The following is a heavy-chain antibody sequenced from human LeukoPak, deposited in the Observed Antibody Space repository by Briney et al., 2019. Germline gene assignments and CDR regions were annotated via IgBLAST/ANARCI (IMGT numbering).Heavy chain of an antibody. J-gene: IGHJ6*02. CDR1: GFTFSSYW. V-gene: IGHV3-74*01. CDR3: AKADYYDSSGYYSPRYYYYYGMDV. CDR2: INSDGSST. Sequence: PGGSLRLSCAASGFTFSSYWMHWVRQAPGKGLVWVSRINSDGSSTSYADSVKGRFTISRDNSKNTLYLQMNSLRAEDTAVYYCAKADYYDSSGYYSPRYYYYYGMDVWGQGTTVTVSS. D-gene: IGHD3-22*01.